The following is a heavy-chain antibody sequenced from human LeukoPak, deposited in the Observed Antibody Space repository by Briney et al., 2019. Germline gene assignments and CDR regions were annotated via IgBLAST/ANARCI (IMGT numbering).Heavy chain of an antibody. J-gene: IGHJ5*02. Sequence: GESLKISCQGSGYSFTNSWIGWVRQMPGKGLEWMGIIYPGDSDTTYSPSFQGQVTISVDKSISTAYLQWSSLKASDTAMYYCARYNSGSNYNPHWFDPWGQGTLVTVSS. V-gene: IGHV5-51*01. D-gene: IGHD3-10*01. CDR1: GYSFTNSW. CDR3: ARYNSGSNYNPHWFDP. CDR2: IYPGDSDT.